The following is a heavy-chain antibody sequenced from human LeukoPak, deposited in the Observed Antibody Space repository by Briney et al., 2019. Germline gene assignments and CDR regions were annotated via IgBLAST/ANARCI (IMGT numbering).Heavy chain of an antibody. CDR1: GYSFTSYW. CDR3: ARSYYYGSGSYPFDY. CDR2: IYPGDSDT. D-gene: IGHD3-10*01. V-gene: IGHV5-51*01. Sequence: GESLKISCMGSGYSFTSYWIGWVRQMPGKGLEWMGIIYPGDSDTRYSPSFQGQVTISADKSISTAYLQWSSLKASDTAMYYCARSYYYGSGSYPFDYWGQGTLVTVSS. J-gene: IGHJ4*02.